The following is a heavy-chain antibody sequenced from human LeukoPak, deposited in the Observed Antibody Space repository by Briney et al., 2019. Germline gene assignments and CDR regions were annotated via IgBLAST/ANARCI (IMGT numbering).Heavy chain of an antibody. CDR3: ARDVWTGVAVSDY. CDR2: ITEDGSIQ. CDR1: GLTFSSYW. J-gene: IGHJ4*02. V-gene: IGHV3-7*01. Sequence: PRRSPRLSCVASGLTFSSYWTTSVRQAPRKGLGWVANITEDGSIQSHLDSVRGRFTISRDNAKTSVYLQLNSLRADDTAVYYCARDVWTGVAVSDYWGQGTLVTVSS. D-gene: IGHD6-19*01.